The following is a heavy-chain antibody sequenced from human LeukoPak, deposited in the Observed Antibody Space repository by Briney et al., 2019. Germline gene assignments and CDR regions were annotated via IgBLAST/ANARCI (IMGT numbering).Heavy chain of an antibody. CDR2: INQGGSDK. CDR3: TRDRSRAEDD. V-gene: IGHV3-7*01. CDR1: GFTFSGHW. J-gene: IGHJ4*02. D-gene: IGHD1-14*01. Sequence: GGSLRLSCAASGFTFSGHWMSWVRQAPGKGLEWVANINQGGSDKYYVDSVKGRFTISRDNANNLLYLQMNSLRGEDTAVYYCTRDRSRAEDDWGQGTLVTVCS.